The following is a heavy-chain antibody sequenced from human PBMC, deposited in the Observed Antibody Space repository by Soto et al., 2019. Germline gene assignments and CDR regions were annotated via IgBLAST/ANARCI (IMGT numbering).Heavy chain of an antibody. CDR1: GFTFSDYY. CDR3: ATHRGKDDAFDI. CDR2: IGSTGTYT. Sequence: QVQLVESGGGLVKPGGSLRLSCAASGFTFSDYYMAWIRQAPGKGLEWLSCIGSTGTYTNYADSVKGRFTISRDNAKNSLYLQMNRLRAEDTAVYYCATHRGKDDAFDIWGQGTMVTVSS. J-gene: IGHJ3*02. V-gene: IGHV3-11*05.